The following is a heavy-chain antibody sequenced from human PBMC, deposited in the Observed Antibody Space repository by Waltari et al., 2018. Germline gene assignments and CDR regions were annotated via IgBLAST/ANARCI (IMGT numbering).Heavy chain of an antibody. J-gene: IGHJ3*02. D-gene: IGHD6-13*01. V-gene: IGHV3-53*01. CDR3: ARDWAGSSWYPVSNDAFDI. CDR1: GFTVSSNY. Sequence: EVQLVESGGGLIQPGGSLRLSCAASGFTVSSNYMSWVRQAPGKGLEWVSVIYSGGSTYYADSVKGRFTISRDISKNTLYLQMNSLRAEDTAVYYCARDWAGSSWYPVSNDAFDIWGQGTMVTVSS. CDR2: IYSGGST.